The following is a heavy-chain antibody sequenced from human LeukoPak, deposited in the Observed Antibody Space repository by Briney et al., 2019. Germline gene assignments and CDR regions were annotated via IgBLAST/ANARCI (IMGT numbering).Heavy chain of an antibody. Sequence: PSETLSLTCAVYGGSFSGYYWSWIRQPPGKGLEWIGEINHSGSTNYNPSLKSRVTISVDTSKNQFSLKLSSVTAADTAVYYCARGAKYYYDSPLDYWGQGTLVTVPS. CDR3: ARGAKYYYDSPLDY. V-gene: IGHV4-34*01. CDR1: GGSFSGYY. J-gene: IGHJ4*02. D-gene: IGHD3-22*01. CDR2: INHSGST.